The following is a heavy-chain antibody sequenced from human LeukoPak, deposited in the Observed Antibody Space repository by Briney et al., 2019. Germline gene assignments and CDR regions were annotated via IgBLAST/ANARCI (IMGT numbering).Heavy chain of an antibody. D-gene: IGHD6-6*01. J-gene: IGHJ4*02. CDR3: ARQTTSMTANLDY. Sequence: SETLSLTCTVSGGSISSSSYYWGWIRQPPGKGLGWIGSIYYSGSTYYNPSLKSRVTISVDTSKNQFSLKLSSVTAADTAVYYCARQTTSMTANLDYWGQGTLVTVSS. CDR2: IYYSGST. CDR1: GGSISSSSYY. V-gene: IGHV4-39*01.